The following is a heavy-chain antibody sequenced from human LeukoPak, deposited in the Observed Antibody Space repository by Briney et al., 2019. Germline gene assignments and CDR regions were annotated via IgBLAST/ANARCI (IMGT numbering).Heavy chain of an antibody. J-gene: IGHJ6*02. Sequence: GGSLRLSCAASGFTFDDYAMHWVRQAPGKGLEWASGISWNSGSIGYADSVKGRFTISRDNAKNSLYLQMNSLRAEDTALYYCAGDYYYYGMDVWGQGTTVTVSS. CDR1: GFTFDDYA. CDR2: ISWNSGSI. CDR3: AGDYYYYGMDV. V-gene: IGHV3-9*01.